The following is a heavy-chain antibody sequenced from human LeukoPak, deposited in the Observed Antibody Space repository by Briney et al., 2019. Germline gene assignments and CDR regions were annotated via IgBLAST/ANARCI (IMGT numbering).Heavy chain of an antibody. D-gene: IGHD2-21*01. CDR2: INRSGTT. V-gene: IGHV4-34*01. Sequence: PSETLSLTCAGYGGSFSSYFWTWIRQTPGKGLEWIGEINRSGTTNYNPSLKSRVTMSVDTSKDQFSLKLMSVTAADTGVYYCARRRKVVRAGFDYWGQGTRVIVSS. CDR3: ARRRKVVRAGFDY. J-gene: IGHJ4*02. CDR1: GGSFSSYF.